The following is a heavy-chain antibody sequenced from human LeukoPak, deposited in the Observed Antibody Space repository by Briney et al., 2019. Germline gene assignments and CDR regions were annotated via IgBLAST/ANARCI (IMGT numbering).Heavy chain of an antibody. D-gene: IGHD2-2*01. CDR1: GFTFDDYA. J-gene: IGHJ6*03. V-gene: IGHV3-43D*03. CDR3: AKEALDIVVVPAPTTSYYYYYMDV. Sequence: GGSLRLSCAASGFTFDDYAMHWVRQAPGKGLEWVSLISWDGGSTYYADSVKGRFTISRDNSKNSLYLQMNSLRAEDTALYYCAKEALDIVVVPAPTTSYYYYYMDVWGKGTTVTVSS. CDR2: ISWDGGST.